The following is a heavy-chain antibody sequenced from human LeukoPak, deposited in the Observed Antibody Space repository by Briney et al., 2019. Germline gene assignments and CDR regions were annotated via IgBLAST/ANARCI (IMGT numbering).Heavy chain of an antibody. V-gene: IGHV1-18*01. CDR1: GYTFTSYG. Sequence: ASVKLSCKASGYTFTSYGISWVRQAPGQGLEWMVWISAYNGNTNYAQKLQGRVTMTTDTSTSTAYMELRSLRSDDTAVYYCARESRYSSSWYFDYWGQGTLVTVSS. D-gene: IGHD6-13*01. CDR2: ISAYNGNT. CDR3: ARESRYSSSWYFDY. J-gene: IGHJ4*02.